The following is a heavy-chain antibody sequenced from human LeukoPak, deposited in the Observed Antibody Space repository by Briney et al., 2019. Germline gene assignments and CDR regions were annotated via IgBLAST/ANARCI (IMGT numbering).Heavy chain of an antibody. V-gene: IGHV1-69*04. CDR2: IIPILGIA. J-gene: IGHJ4*02. CDR1: GGTFSSYA. Sequence: SVKVSCKASGGTFSSYAISWVRQAPGQGLEWMGRIIPILGIANYAQKFQGRVTITADKSTSTAYMELSSLRSEDTAVYYCARNYDILTGCYSLFDYWGQGTLVTVSS. CDR3: ARNYDILTGCYSLFDY. D-gene: IGHD3-9*01.